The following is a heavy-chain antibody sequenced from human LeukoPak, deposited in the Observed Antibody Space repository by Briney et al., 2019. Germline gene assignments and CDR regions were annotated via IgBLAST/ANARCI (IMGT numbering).Heavy chain of an antibody. CDR1: GDSISSGAYY. CDR2: VYTSGST. J-gene: IGHJ5*02. Sequence: PSQTLSLTCTVSGDSISSGAYYWSWIRQPAGKGLEWIGRVYTSGSTNYNPSLKSRVTMSVDTSKNQFSLKLSSVTAADTAVYYCARDLSYCSSTTCFYNWFDPWGQGTLVTVSS. D-gene: IGHD2-2*01. CDR3: ARDLSYCSSTTCFYNWFDP. V-gene: IGHV4-61*02.